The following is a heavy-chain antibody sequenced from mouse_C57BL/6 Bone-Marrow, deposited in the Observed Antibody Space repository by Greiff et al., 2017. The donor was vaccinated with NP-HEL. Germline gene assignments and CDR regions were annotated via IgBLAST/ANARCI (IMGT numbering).Heavy chain of an antibody. CDR3: ARLRADYYGSSYDAMDY. D-gene: IGHD1-1*01. CDR1: GFTFSDYG. Sequence: EVKLMGSGGGLVQPGGSLKLSCAASGFTFSDYGMAWVRQAPRKGPEWVAFISNLAYSIYYADTVTGRFTISRENAKNTLYLEMSSLRSEDTAMYYCARLRADYYGSSYDAMDYWGQGTSVTVSS. CDR2: ISNLAYSI. J-gene: IGHJ4*01. V-gene: IGHV5-15*01.